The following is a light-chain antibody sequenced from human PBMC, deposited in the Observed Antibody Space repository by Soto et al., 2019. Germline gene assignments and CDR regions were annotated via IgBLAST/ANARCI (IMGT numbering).Light chain of an antibody. CDR1: RSISSW. CDR2: KAS. J-gene: IGKJ5*01. V-gene: IGKV1-5*03. CDR3: QHYNFWPHT. Sequence: DTQMTQSPSTPSGSVGDRVTITCLASRSISSWLAWYQQKPGKAPKLLIYKASTLKSGVPSRFSGSGSGTEFTLTISSLQSEDVSVYFCQHYNFWPHTFGQGTRLEIK.